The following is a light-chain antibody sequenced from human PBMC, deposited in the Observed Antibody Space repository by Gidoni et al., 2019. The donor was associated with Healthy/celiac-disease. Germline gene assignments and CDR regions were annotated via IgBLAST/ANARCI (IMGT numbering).Light chain of an antibody. J-gene: IGKJ2*01. CDR1: QSVLYSSNNKNY. Sequence: IFLTQSPHSLALSLRESATINCKSSQSVLYSSNNKNYLAWYQQKTGQPPKLLIYWASTRESGVPDRFSGSGSGTDFTLTISSRQAEDVAVYYCQKYYSNPPYTFXQXTKLEIK. V-gene: IGKV4-1*01. CDR3: QKYYSNPPYT. CDR2: WAS.